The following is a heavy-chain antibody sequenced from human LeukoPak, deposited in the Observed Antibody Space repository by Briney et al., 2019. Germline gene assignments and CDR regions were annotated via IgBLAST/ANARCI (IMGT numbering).Heavy chain of an antibody. Sequence: KPSETLSLTCTVSGGSISSYYWSWIRQPPGKGLEWIGYIYYSGSTNYNPSLKSRVTISVDTSKNQFSLKLSSVTAADTAVYYCARGPRVEMATILWGQGTLVTVSS. CDR1: GGSISSYY. J-gene: IGHJ4*02. CDR3: ARGPRVEMATIL. D-gene: IGHD5-24*01. V-gene: IGHV4-59*08. CDR2: IYYSGST.